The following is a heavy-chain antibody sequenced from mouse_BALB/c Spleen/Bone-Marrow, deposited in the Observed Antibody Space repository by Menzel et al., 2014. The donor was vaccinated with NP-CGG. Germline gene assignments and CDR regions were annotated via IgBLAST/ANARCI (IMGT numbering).Heavy chain of an antibody. J-gene: IGHJ1*01. Sequence: EVKLLESGGGLVQPGGSLKVSCAASGFDFSRFWMSWVRQAPGKGLEWIGEINPDSSTINYTPSLKDKLIISRDSAKNTLYLQMSKVRSEDTALYYCARRYGSSYRYWYFDVWGAGTTVTVSS. CDR3: ARRYGSSYRYWYFDV. V-gene: IGHV4-1*02. D-gene: IGHD1-1*01. CDR2: INPDSSTI. CDR1: GFDFSRFW.